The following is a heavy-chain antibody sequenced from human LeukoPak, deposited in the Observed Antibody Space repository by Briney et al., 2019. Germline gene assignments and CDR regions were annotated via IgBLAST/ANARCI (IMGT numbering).Heavy chain of an antibody. V-gene: IGHV5-51*01. D-gene: IGHD3-22*01. CDR1: GYSFTSYW. CDR2: IYPGGSDT. CDR3: ARQKAPQVIADAFDI. J-gene: IGHJ3*02. Sequence: GESLKISCKGSGYSFTSYWIGWVRQMPGKGLEWMGIIYPGGSDTRYSPSFQGQVTISADKSISTAYLQWSSLKASDTAMYYCARQKAPQVIADAFDIWGQGTMVTVSS.